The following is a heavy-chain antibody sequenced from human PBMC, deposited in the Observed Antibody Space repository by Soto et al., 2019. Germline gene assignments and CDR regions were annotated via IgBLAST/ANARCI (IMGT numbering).Heavy chain of an antibody. Sequence: ASVKVSCKATGYSFTGYYMHWVRQAPGQGLEWMGWIIPHSGETNYAQKFQARVTLTRDTSISTAYMQLSGLTSDDTAVYYCARETDDFNNGAHDLWGHVPMVTVSS. D-gene: IGHD4-4*01. J-gene: IGHJ5*02. CDR3: ARETDDFNNGAHDL. CDR2: IIPHSGET. V-gene: IGHV1-2*02. CDR1: GYSFTGYY.